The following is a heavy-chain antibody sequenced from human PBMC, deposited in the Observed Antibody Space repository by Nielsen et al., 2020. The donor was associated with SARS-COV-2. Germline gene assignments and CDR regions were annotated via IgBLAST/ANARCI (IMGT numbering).Heavy chain of an antibody. J-gene: IGHJ6*02. CDR3: ASDIVVVPASSYPYYYGMDV. V-gene: IGHV5-10-1*01. Sequence: VRPMPGKGLEWMGRIDPSDSYTNYSPSFQGHVTISADKSISTAYLQWSSLKASDTAMYYCASDIVVVPASSYPYYYGMDVWGQGTTVTVSS. D-gene: IGHD2-2*01. CDR2: IDPSDSYT.